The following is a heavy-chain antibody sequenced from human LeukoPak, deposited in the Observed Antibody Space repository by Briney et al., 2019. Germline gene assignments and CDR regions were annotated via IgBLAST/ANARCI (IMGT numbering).Heavy chain of an antibody. Sequence: ASETLSLTCAVYGGPFSGYHWSWIRQPPGKGLEWIGEINHRGSTNYNPSLKSRVTMSVDTSKNQFSLKLSSVTAADTAVYYCARGRGAARFVTIEFDYWGQGALVTVSS. CDR1: GGPFSGYH. J-gene: IGHJ4*02. CDR3: ARGRGAARFVTIEFDY. D-gene: IGHD6-6*01. V-gene: IGHV4-34*01. CDR2: INHRGST.